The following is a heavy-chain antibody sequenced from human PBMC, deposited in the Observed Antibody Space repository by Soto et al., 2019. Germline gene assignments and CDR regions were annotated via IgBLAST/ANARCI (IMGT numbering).Heavy chain of an antibody. CDR3: AKDRTAALPPPDAFDI. CDR2: ISGSGGST. Sequence: GGSLRLSCAASGFTFSSYAMSWVRQAPGKGLEWVSAISGSGGSTYYADSVKGRFTISRDNSKNTLYLQMNSLRAEDTAVYYCAKDRTAALPPPDAFDIWGQGTMVTVSS. J-gene: IGHJ3*02. CDR1: GFTFSSYA. V-gene: IGHV3-23*01. D-gene: IGHD6-13*01.